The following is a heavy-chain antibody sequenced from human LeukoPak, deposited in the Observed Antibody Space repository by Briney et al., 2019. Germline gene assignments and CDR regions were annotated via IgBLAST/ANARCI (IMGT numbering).Heavy chain of an antibody. CDR1: GFTFSDYY. V-gene: IGHV3-66*01. J-gene: IGHJ4*02. CDR2: IYSGGST. D-gene: IGHD3-16*01. CDR3: ARDQGGVGY. Sequence: PEGSLRLSCAASGFTFSDYYMSWVRQAPGKGLEWVSVIYSGGSTYYADSVKGRFTISRDNSKNTLYLQMNSLRAEDTAVYYCARDQGGVGYWGQGTLVTVSS.